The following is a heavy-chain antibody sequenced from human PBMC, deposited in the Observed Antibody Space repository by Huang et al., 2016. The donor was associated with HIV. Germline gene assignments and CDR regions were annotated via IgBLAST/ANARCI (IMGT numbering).Heavy chain of an antibody. Sequence: LVESGGGLVRPGGSLRLSCAGSTVTFSAYWMTWVRQSPGQGLEWVASIRQDGSEKHYVDSVEGRFNSSRDNGKKVLFLEMRSLGVDDTAVYFCATKADAMDVWGQGTTVIVSS. J-gene: IGHJ6*02. CDR3: ATKADAMDV. CDR1: TVTFSAYW. V-gene: IGHV3-7*01. CDR2: IRQDGSEK. D-gene: IGHD2-8*01.